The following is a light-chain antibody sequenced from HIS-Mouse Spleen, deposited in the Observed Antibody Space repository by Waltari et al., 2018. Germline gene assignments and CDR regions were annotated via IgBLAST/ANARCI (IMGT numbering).Light chain of an antibody. CDR2: DVS. J-gene: IGLJ2*01. V-gene: IGLV2-14*03. CDR3: SSYTSSSTSVV. CDR1: SSAVGGYNY. Sequence: QSALTQPASVSGSPGQSLTISCTGTSSAVGGYNYVSWYQQHPGKAPKLMIYDVSNRPSGVSNRFSGSKSGNTASLTISGLQAEDEADYYCSSYTSSSTSVVFGGGTKLTVL.